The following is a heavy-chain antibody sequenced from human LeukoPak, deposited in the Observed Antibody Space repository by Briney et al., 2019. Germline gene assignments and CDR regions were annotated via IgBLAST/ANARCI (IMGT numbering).Heavy chain of an antibody. V-gene: IGHV1-69*13. Sequence: ASVKVSCKASGGTFISYAISWVRQAPGQGLEWMGGIIPIFGTANYAQKFQGRVTITADESTSTAYMELSSLRSEDTAVYYCARDSRTYYYDSSGVYYFDYWGQGTLVTVSS. CDR1: GGTFISYA. J-gene: IGHJ4*02. D-gene: IGHD3-22*01. CDR2: IIPIFGTA. CDR3: ARDSRTYYYDSSGVYYFDY.